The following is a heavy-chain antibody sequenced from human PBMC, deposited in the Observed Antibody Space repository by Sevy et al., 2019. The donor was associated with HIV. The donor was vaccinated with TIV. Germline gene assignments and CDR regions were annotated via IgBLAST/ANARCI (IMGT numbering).Heavy chain of an antibody. CDR2: ISYDGSNK. CDR1: GFTFSSYA. Sequence: GGSLRLSCAASGFTFSSYAMHWVRQAPGKGLEWVAVISYDGSNKYYADSVKGRFTISRDNSKNTLYLQMNSLRAEDTAEYYCAREEGQQWLDDLDAFDIWGQGTMVTVSS. D-gene: IGHD6-19*01. J-gene: IGHJ3*02. V-gene: IGHV3-30-3*01. CDR3: AREEGQQWLDDLDAFDI.